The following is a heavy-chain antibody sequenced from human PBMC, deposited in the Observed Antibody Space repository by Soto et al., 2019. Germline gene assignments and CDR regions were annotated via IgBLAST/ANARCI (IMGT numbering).Heavy chain of an antibody. CDR2: ISYDGSNK. CDR1: GFTFSSYG. J-gene: IGHJ6*02. Sequence: GGSLRLSCAASGFTFSSYGMHWVRQAPGKGLEWVAVISYDGSNKYYADSVKGRFTISRDNSKNTLYLQMNSLRAEDTAVYYCAREYWTPHIVVVVAARYYYYGMDVWGQGTTVTVSS. D-gene: IGHD2-15*01. V-gene: IGHV3-30*03. CDR3: AREYWTPHIVVVVAARYYYYGMDV.